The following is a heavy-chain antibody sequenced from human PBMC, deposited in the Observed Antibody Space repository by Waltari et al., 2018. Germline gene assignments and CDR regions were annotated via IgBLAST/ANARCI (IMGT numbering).Heavy chain of an antibody. J-gene: IGHJ4*02. V-gene: IGHV4-39*07. CDR2: IYYSGST. CDR3: ARAIAGAYYFDY. CDR1: GGSISSSSYY. D-gene: IGHD6-13*01. Sequence: QLQLQESGPGLVKPSETLSLTCTVSGGSISSSSYYWGWIRQPPGKGLEWFGSIYYSGSTYYHPSLKSRVTISVDTSKNQFSLKLSSVTAVDTAVYYCARAIAGAYYFDYWGQGTLVTVSS.